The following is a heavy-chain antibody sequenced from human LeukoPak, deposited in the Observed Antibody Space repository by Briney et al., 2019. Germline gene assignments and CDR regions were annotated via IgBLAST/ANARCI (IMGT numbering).Heavy chain of an antibody. Sequence: SETLSLTCTVSGGSISSYYWGWIRQPPGKGLEWIGSIYYSGSTYYNPSLKSRVTISVDTSKNQFSLKLSSVTAADTAVYYCARGSSRHNWFDPWGQGTLVTVSS. CDR2: IYYSGST. CDR3: ARGSSRHNWFDP. CDR1: GGSISSYY. V-gene: IGHV4-39*07. J-gene: IGHJ5*02. D-gene: IGHD6-13*01.